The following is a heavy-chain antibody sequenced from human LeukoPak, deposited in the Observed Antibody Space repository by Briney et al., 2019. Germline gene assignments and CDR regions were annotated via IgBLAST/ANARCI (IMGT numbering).Heavy chain of an antibody. J-gene: IGHJ4*02. CDR2: ISGSGGST. Sequence: GGSLRLSCTASGFTFSSHAANWVRQAPGKGLEWVSGISGSGGSTYYADSVKGRFTISRDNSKNTLYLQMNGLRAEDTAVYYCAKDARFYYDISGPVFDYWGQGTLVTVSS. V-gene: IGHV3-23*01. CDR1: GFTFSSHA. CDR3: AKDARFYYDISGPVFDY. D-gene: IGHD3-22*01.